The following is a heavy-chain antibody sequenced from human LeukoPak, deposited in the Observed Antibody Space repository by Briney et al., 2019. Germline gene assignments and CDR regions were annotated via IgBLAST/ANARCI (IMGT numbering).Heavy chain of an antibody. Sequence: ASVKVSCKASGGTFSSYAISWVRQAPGQGLEWMGGIIPIFGTVNYAQKFQGRVTITADKSTSTAYMELSSLRSEDTAVYYCARSSIIAAAGPYYFDYWGQGTLVTVSS. CDR2: IIPIFGTV. CDR3: ARSSIIAAAGPYYFDY. D-gene: IGHD6-13*01. J-gene: IGHJ4*02. CDR1: GGTFSSYA. V-gene: IGHV1-69*06.